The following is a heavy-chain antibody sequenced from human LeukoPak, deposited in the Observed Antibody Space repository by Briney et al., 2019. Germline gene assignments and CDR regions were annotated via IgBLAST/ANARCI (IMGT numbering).Heavy chain of an antibody. Sequence: SETLSLTCTVSGGSISSSSYYWGWIRQPPGKGLEWIGSIYYSGSTYYNPSLKSRVTISVDTSKNQFSLKLSSVTAADTAVYYCARHSGGYYSRMEVWGKGTTVTVSS. CDR2: IYYSGST. D-gene: IGHD3-22*01. J-gene: IGHJ6*03. CDR1: GGSISSSSYY. V-gene: IGHV4-39*01. CDR3: ARHSGGYYSRMEV.